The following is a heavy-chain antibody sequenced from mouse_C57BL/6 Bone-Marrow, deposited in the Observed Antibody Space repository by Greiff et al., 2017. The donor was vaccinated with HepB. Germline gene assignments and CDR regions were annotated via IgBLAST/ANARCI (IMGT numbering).Heavy chain of an antibody. V-gene: IGHV1-7*01. Sequence: QVQLQQSGAELAKPGASVKLSCKASGYTFTSYWMHWVNQRPGQGLEWIGYINPSSGYTKYNQKFKDKATLTADKSSSTAYMQLSSLTYEDSAVYYCARDSDLLWYYYFDYWAKAPLSQSPQ. CDR3: ARDSDLLWYYYFDY. D-gene: IGHD2-1*01. CDR1: GYTFTSYW. J-gene: IGHJ2*01. CDR2: INPSSGYT.